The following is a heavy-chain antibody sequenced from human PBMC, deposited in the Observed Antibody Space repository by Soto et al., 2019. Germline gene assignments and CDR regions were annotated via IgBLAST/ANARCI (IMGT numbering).Heavy chain of an antibody. J-gene: IGHJ6*02. CDR2: INPNSGGT. D-gene: IGHD5-18*01. V-gene: IGHV1-2*02. Sequence: QVQLVQSGAEVKKPGASVKVSCKASGYTFTGYYMHWVRQAPGQGLEWMGWINPNSGGTNYAQKFQGRVTMTRDTSISTAYMELSRLRSDDTAVYYCARVGVSSGYSYTNYYYYGMDVWSQGTTVTVSS. CDR3: ARVGVSSGYSYTNYYYYGMDV. CDR1: GYTFTGYY.